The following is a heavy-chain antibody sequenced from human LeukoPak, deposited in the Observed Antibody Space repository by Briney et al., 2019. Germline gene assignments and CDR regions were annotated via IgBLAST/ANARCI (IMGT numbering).Heavy chain of an antibody. CDR2: IIPIFGTA. D-gene: IGHD3-3*02. CDR1: GGTFSSYA. J-gene: IGHJ5*02. Sequence: ASVKVSCKASGGTFSSYAISWVRQAPGQGLEWMGGIIPIFGTANYAQKFQGRVTITADESTSTAYMELSSLRSEDTAVYYCARDTRPFAGLDPCGQGTLVTVSS. V-gene: IGHV1-69*13. CDR3: ARDTRPFAGLDP.